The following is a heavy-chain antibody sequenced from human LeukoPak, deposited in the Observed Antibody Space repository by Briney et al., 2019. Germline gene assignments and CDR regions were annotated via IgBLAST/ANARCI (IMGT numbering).Heavy chain of an antibody. CDR3: AKRRGYYFDY. CDR1: GFTFSSYA. Sequence: GGSLRLSCAAPGFTFSSYAMSWVRQAPGKGLEWVSVISGSGGSTYYADSVKGRFTISRDNSKNTLYLQMNSLRAEDTAIYYCAKRRGYYFDYWGQGTLVTVSS. D-gene: IGHD3-10*01. J-gene: IGHJ4*02. V-gene: IGHV3-23*01. CDR2: ISGSGGST.